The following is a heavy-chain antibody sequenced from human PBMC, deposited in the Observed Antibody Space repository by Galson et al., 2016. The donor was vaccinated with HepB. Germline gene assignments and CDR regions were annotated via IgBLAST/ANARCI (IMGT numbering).Heavy chain of an antibody. Sequence: QSGAEVKKPGESLRISCKGSGSSFTTYWITWVRQMPRKGLEWMGRIDPRDSYTNYSPAFQGHVTISADESINTVYLQWRSLKASDTAMYYCARHVTGDLDYWGQGTLVTVSS. CDR3: ARHVTGDLDY. V-gene: IGHV5-10-1*01. CDR2: IDPRDSYT. D-gene: IGHD7-27*01. CDR1: GSSFTTYW. J-gene: IGHJ4*02.